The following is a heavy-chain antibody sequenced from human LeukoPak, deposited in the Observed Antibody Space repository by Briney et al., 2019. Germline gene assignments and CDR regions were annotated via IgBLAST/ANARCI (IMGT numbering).Heavy chain of an antibody. Sequence: TLSITCTIAYSSMRPYSWTWTRQPPGKGMEWIGYIDYSGSTNYNLSFKSRVTMSVDTSKNQFSLKLSSVTAADTAVYFCARHGGSWTFDYWGQGTLVTVSS. J-gene: IGHJ4*02. CDR3: ARHGGSWTFDY. D-gene: IGHD6-13*01. CDR1: YSSMRPYS. CDR2: IDYSGST. V-gene: IGHV4-59*08.